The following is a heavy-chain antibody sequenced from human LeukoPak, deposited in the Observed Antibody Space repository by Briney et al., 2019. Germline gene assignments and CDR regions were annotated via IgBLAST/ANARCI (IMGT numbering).Heavy chain of an antibody. V-gene: IGHV3-23*01. CDR3: ARVGDTAMANDY. CDR1: GFTFSSYG. CDR2: ISGSGGST. Sequence: GGSLRLSCAASGFTFSSYGMSWVRQAPGKGLEWVSAISGSGGSTYYADSVKGRFTISRDNSKNTLYLQMNSLRAEDTAVYYCARVGDTAMANDYWGQGTLVTVSS. J-gene: IGHJ4*02. D-gene: IGHD5-18*01.